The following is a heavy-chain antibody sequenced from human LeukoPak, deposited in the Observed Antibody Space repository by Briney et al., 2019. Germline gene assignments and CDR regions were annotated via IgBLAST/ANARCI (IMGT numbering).Heavy chain of an antibody. CDR2: INPNSGGT. V-gene: IGHV1-2*06. Sequence: ASVKVSRKASGYTFTGYYMHWVRQAPGQGLEWMGRINPNSGGTNYAQKFQGRVTMTRDTSISTAYMELSRLRSDDTAVCYCARVWFGELLYDYWGQGTLVTVSS. CDR3: ARVWFGELLYDY. J-gene: IGHJ4*02. D-gene: IGHD3-10*01. CDR1: GYTFTGYY.